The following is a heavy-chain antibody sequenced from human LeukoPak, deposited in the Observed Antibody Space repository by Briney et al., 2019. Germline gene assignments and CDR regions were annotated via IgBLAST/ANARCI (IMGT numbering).Heavy chain of an antibody. CDR1: GGSFSGYY. V-gene: IGHV4-34*01. J-gene: IGHJ3*02. D-gene: IGHD2-2*01. CDR3: ARQGSTSLYAFDI. CDR2: INHSGST. Sequence: SETLSLTCAVYGGSFSGYYWSWIRQPPGKGLEWIGEINHSGSTNYNPSLKSRVTISVDTSKNQFSLKLSSVTAAGTVVYYCARQGSTSLYAFDIWGQGTMVTVSS.